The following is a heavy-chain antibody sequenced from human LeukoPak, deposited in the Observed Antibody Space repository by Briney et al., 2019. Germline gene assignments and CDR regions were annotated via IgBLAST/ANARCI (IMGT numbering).Heavy chain of an antibody. CDR2: IYYSGST. CDR3: ARHAGGIVAVGTRTFDY. Sequence: SETLSLTCTVSGASFSSSTYYWGWIRQPPGKCLEWIGSIYYSGSTYYNPSLKSPVTMSLDTSKYQCSLDLRSVTAADPAVYYCARHAGGIVAVGTRTFDYWGQGTLVSVSS. CDR1: GASFSSSTYY. J-gene: IGHJ4*02. D-gene: IGHD6-13*01. V-gene: IGHV4-39*01.